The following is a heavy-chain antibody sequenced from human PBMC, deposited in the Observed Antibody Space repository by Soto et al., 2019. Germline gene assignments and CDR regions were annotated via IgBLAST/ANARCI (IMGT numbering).Heavy chain of an antibody. J-gene: IGHJ6*02. CDR3: ARASGAGDYYYGMDV. CDR2: IVVGTGHT. CDR1: GFSFTSSS. Sequence: SVKVSCKASGFSFTSSSVQWVRQARGQRLEWIGWIVVGTGHTNYAQKLQGRVTMTTDTSTSTAYMELRSLRSDDTAVYYCARASGAGDYYYGMDVWGQGTTVTVSS. V-gene: IGHV1-58*01. D-gene: IGHD1-26*01.